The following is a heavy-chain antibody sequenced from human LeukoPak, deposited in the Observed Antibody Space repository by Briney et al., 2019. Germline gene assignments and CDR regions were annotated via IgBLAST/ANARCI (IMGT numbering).Heavy chain of an antibody. D-gene: IGHD4-17*01. CDR2: LNSDGSRT. CDR1: GFTFSSYW. J-gene: IGHJ3*02. CDR3: AKERHYGDANAGSDAFDI. V-gene: IGHV3-74*01. Sequence: GGSLRLSCAASGFTFSSYWVHWVRQAPGKGLVWVSRLNSDGSRTSYADSVKGRFTISRDNAKNTLYLQMNSLRAEDTAVYYCAKERHYGDANAGSDAFDIWGQGTMVTVSS.